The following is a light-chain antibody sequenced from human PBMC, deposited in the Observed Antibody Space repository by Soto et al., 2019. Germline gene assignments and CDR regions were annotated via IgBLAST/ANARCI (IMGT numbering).Light chain of an antibody. V-gene: IGKV3-11*01. CDR1: QSVSNS. CDR3: QQSHNWFT. J-gene: IGKJ4*01. Sequence: EIVLTQSPATLSLSPGERATLSCRASQSVSNSLAWYQQKPGQAPKLLIYDASDRATGIPPRFSGSGSGTDFTLTISSLEPEDCAVYYCQQSHNWFTFGGGTKVEIK. CDR2: DAS.